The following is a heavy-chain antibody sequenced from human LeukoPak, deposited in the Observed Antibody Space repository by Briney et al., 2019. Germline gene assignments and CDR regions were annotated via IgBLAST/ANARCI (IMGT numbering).Heavy chain of an antibody. CDR3: ARASGVEGEDEQHYYYMDV. V-gene: IGHV1-69*06. CDR1: GGTFSSYA. J-gene: IGHJ6*03. D-gene: IGHD3-10*01. CDR2: IIPIFGTA. Sequence: ASVKVSCKASGGTFSSYAISWVRQAPGQGLEWMGGIIPIFGTANYAQKFQGRVTITADKSTSTAYMELSSLRSEDTAVYYCARASGVEGEDEQHYYYMDVWGKGTTVTVSS.